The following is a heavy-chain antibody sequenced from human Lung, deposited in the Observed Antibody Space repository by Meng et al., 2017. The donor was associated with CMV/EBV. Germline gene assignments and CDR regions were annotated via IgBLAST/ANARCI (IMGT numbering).Heavy chain of an antibody. J-gene: IGHJ4*02. V-gene: IGHV4-4*02. Sequence: VRLRWPGPGMAKASGILDPTCTVSGGSISSSNWWSWVRQPPGKGLEWIGEIYHSGSTNYNPSLKSRVTISVDKSKNQFSLKLSSVTAADTAVYYCASFPPPGKQWLVTDYWGQGTLVTVSS. D-gene: IGHD6-19*01. CDR2: IYHSGST. CDR3: ASFPPPGKQWLVTDY. CDR1: GGSISSSNW.